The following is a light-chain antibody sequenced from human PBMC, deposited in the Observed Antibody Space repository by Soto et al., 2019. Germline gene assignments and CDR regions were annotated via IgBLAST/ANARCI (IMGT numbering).Light chain of an antibody. J-gene: IGKJ2*01. Sequence: EIVMTQSPATLSVSPGERATLSCRASQSVSSNLAWYQQKPGQAPRLLIYGASTRATDIPARFSGSGSGTEFTLTISSLQSEDFAVHYCQQYNNWPPYTFGQGTKLEIK. CDR3: QQYNNWPPYT. CDR1: QSVSSN. V-gene: IGKV3-15*01. CDR2: GAS.